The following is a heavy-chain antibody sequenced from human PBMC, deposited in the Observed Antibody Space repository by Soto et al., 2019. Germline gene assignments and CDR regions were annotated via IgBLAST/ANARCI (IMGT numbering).Heavy chain of an antibody. V-gene: IGHV4-34*01. CDR3: ARALNGSGSYNYYGMDG. J-gene: IGHJ6*02. D-gene: IGHD3-10*01. Sequence: LSLTCAVYGGSFSGYYWSWIRQPPGKGLEWIGEINHSGSTNYNPSLKSRVTISVDTSKNQFSLKLSSVTAADTAVYYCARALNGSGSYNYYGMDGWGQGTTVTVSS. CDR1: GGSFSGYY. CDR2: INHSGST.